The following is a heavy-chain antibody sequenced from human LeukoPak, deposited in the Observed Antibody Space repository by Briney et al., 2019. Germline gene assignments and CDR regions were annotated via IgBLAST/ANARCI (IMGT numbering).Heavy chain of an antibody. V-gene: IGHV1-2*02. CDR2: INPNSGGT. CDR3: ARGADIVVVPAAGHAFDI. CDR1: GYTFTSYD. Sequence: ASVKVSCKASGYTFTSYDINWVRQATGQGLEWMGWINPNSGGTNYAQKFQGRVTMTRDTSISTAYMELSRLRSDDTAVYYCARGADIVVVPAAGHAFDIWGQGTMVTVSS. J-gene: IGHJ3*02. D-gene: IGHD2-2*01.